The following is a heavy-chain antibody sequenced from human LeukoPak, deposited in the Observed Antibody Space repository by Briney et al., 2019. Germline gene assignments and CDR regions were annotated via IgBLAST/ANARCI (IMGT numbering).Heavy chain of an antibody. CDR2: MNPNSGGT. V-gene: IGHV1-2*02. D-gene: IGHD3-22*01. CDR3: ARDTAHYYDSSGYETGVRNWFDP. J-gene: IGHJ5*02. Sequence: ASVKVSCKASGYTFTGYYMHWVRQAPGQGLEWMGWMNPNSGGTNYAQKFQGGVTMTRDTSISTAYMELSRLRSDDTAVYYCARDTAHYYDSSGYETGVRNWFDPWGQGTLVTVSS. CDR1: GYTFTGYY.